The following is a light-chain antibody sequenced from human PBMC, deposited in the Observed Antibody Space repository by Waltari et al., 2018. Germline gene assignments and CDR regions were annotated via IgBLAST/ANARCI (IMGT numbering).Light chain of an antibody. J-gene: IGKJ1*01. V-gene: IGKV4-1*01. CDR1: QSLLFRSNNKNY. CDR2: WAS. CDR3: QQYYHIART. Sequence: DTVMTLSPDSLAVSVGVGGSINCKSSQSLLFRSNNKNYLAWYQQKPGQPPKLLIHWASTRESGVPDRFSGSGSGTDFTLTISSLQAEDVAVYYCQQYYHIARTFGQGTRVEIK.